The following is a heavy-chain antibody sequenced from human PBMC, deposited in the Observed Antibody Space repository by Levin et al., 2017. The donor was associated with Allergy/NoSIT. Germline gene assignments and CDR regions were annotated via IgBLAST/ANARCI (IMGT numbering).Heavy chain of an antibody. CDR1: GYTFTGYH. CDR2: LNPNSGGT. J-gene: IGHJ5*02. D-gene: IGHD6-13*01. CDR3: ARSIAAADYNWFDP. V-gene: IGHV1-2*02. Sequence: GASVKVSCKASGYTFTGYHIHWVRQAPGQGLEWMGWLNPNSGGTSYAQKFQGRVTMTRDTSITTAYMDLSRLTSGDTAIYYCARSIAAADYNWFDPWGQGTLVTVSS.